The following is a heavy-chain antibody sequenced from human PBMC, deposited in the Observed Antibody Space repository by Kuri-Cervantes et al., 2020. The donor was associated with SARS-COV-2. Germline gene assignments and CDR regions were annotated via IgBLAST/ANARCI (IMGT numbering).Heavy chain of an antibody. D-gene: IGHD3-9*01. V-gene: IGHV4-39*01. CDR2: IYYSGNT. J-gene: IGHJ6*02. Sequence: GSLRLSCTVSGGSIGRRNYYWGWIRQPPGKGLEWIGNIYYSGNTYYNPSLRSRVTISEDTSKNQFSLKLSSVTAADTAVYYCARGGRHPIMDVWGQGTTVTVSS. CDR3: ARGGRHPIMDV. CDR1: GGSIGRRNYY.